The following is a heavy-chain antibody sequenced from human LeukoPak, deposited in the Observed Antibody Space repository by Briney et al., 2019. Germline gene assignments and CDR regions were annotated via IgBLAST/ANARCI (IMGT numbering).Heavy chain of an antibody. V-gene: IGHV4-59*01. J-gene: IGHJ3*02. CDR1: GGSISSFY. CDR2: IYYSGIT. Sequence: SETLSLTCTVSGGSISSFYWSWIRQPPGKGLQWIGYIYYSGITRYNPSLKSRVTISVDTSKNQISLKLSSVTAADTAVYYCARDLGVMVRAFDIWGQGTMVTVSS. D-gene: IGHD5-18*01. CDR3: ARDLGVMVRAFDI.